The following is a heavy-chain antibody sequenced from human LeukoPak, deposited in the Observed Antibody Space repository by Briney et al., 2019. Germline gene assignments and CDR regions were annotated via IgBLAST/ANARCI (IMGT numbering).Heavy chain of an antibody. CDR3: AKDPTYYDFWSGYHKYYFDY. D-gene: IGHD3-3*01. V-gene: IGHV3-30-3*01. CDR2: ISYDGSNK. CDR1: GFTFSRYA. Sequence: PGGSLRLSCAASGFTFSRYALHWVRQAPGKGLQWMAVISYDGSNKYYADSVKGRFTISRDNSKNTLYLQMNSLRAEDTAVYYCAKDPTYYDFWSGYHKYYFDYWGQGTLVTVSS. J-gene: IGHJ4*02.